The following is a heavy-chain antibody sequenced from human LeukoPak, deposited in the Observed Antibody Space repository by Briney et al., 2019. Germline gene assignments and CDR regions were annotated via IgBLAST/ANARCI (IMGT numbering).Heavy chain of an antibody. V-gene: IGHV1-8*03. J-gene: IGHJ4*02. CDR2: MNPNSGNT. Sequence: ASVKVSCKASGYTFTSYDINWVRQATGQGLEWMGWMNPNSGNTGYAQKFQGRVTITRNTSISTAYMELSSLRSEDTAVYYCARIRYSSGRYYFDYWGQGTLVTVSS. CDR3: ARIRYSSGRYYFDY. D-gene: IGHD6-19*01. CDR1: GYTFTSYD.